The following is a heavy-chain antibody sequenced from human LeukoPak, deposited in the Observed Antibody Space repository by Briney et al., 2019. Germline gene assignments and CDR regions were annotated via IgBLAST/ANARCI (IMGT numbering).Heavy chain of an antibody. D-gene: IGHD3-16*01. CDR1: GLTFSSYW. Sequence: QPGGSLRLSCAASGLTFSSYWMSWVRQAPRKGLEWVANIKQDGSEKYYVDSVKGRFTISRDNAKNSLYLQMNSLRAEDTAIYYCAKVRKGVGAFDLWGQGTMVTVSS. CDR2: IKQDGSEK. J-gene: IGHJ3*01. V-gene: IGHV3-7*03. CDR3: AKVRKGVGAFDL.